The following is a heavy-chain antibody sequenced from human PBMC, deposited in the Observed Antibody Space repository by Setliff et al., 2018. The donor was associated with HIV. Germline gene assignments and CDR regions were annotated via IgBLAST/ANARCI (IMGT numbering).Heavy chain of an antibody. CDR1: GYSLKSGEF. D-gene: IGHD5-12*01. J-gene: IGHJ4*02. Sequence: SETLSLTCAVSGYSLKSGEFWGWIRQPPGKGLEWIGNIYHSGSTYYNPSLKSRVTISVDTSKNKFSLKVTSVTAADTAVYYCARRRDGYNSAPWRNDYWGQGTLVTVSS. CDR2: IYHSGST. V-gene: IGHV4-38-2*01. CDR3: ARRRDGYNSAPWRNDY.